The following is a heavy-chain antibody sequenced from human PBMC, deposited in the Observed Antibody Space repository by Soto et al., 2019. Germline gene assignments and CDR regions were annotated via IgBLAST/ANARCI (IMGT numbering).Heavy chain of an antibody. CDR1: GGSVSNYY. CDR3: ARAPCSGGSCRPFDY. CDR2: IYSSGIT. V-gene: IGHV4-59*02. Sequence: QVQLQESGPGLVKPSETLSLTCTVSGGSVSNYYWNWIRQPPEKGLEWIGYIYSSGITNYNPSLKSRVTISIDTSKNQFSLQLSSVTAADTAVYYCARAPCSGGSCRPFDYWGQGTLVTVSS. J-gene: IGHJ4*02. D-gene: IGHD2-15*01.